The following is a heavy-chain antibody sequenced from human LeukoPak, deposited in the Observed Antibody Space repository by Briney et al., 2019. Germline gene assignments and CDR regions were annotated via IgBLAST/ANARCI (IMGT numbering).Heavy chain of an antibody. V-gene: IGHV4-59*01. CDR1: GGSISSYY. CDR2: IYYSGST. CDR3: ARSPPYSSSWHGY. J-gene: IGHJ4*02. D-gene: IGHD6-13*01. Sequence: SETLSLTCTVSGGSISSYYWSWIRQPPGKGLEWIGYIYYSGSTNYNPSLKSRVTISVDTSKNQFSLKLSSVTAADTAVYYCARSPPYSSSWHGYWGQGTLVTVSS.